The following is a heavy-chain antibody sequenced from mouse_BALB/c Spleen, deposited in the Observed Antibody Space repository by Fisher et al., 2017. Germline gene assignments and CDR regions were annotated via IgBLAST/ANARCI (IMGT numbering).Heavy chain of an antibody. Sequence: GRFTISRDNAKNNLYLQMNSLQADDTAIYYCARNWLRLSFDYWGQGTTLTVSS. D-gene: IGHD1-2*01. CDR3: ARNWLRLSFDY. J-gene: IGHJ2*01. V-gene: IGHV5-4*02.